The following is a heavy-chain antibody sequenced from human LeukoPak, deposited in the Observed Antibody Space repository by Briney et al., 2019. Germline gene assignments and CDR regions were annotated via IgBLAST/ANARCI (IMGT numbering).Heavy chain of an antibody. CDR1: GVTFRNAW. D-gene: IGHD3-10*01. J-gene: IGHJ4*02. Sequence: GGALRLSFAAPGVTFRNAWMTWGRQAPGGGVGWVGRSISRSGGVTTEYAAPVKGRFTISRDDSRNTVYLQMNSLKIEDTAVYYCSAYYNGRGDYWGQGTLVTVSS. CDR2: SISRSGGVTT. V-gene: IGHV3-15*01. CDR3: SAYYNGRGDY.